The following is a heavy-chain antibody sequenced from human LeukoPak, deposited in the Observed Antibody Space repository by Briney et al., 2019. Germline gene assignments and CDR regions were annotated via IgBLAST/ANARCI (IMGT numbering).Heavy chain of an antibody. D-gene: IGHD4-17*01. CDR2: IRNQANSYAT. CDR1: GFTFSGSP. V-gene: IGHV3-73*01. CDR3: TRYGITPFDY. J-gene: IGHJ4*02. Sequence: PGGSLRLSCAAPGFTFSGSPVHWVPQASGKGLERVGRIRNQANSYATAYAASVKGRFTISRDDSANTAYLQMNSLKTDDTAVYYCTRYGITPFDYWGQGTLVTVSS.